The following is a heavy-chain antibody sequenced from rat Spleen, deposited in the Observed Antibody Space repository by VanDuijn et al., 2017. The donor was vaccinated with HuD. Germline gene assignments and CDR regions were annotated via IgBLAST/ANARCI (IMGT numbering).Heavy chain of an antibody. CDR1: GFTFSNYD. D-gene: IGHD1-11*01. CDR2: ISTGGGNS. CDR3: ARHDYGGYSDYFDY. J-gene: IGHJ2*01. Sequence: EVHLVESGGGLVQPGRSLKLSCVASGFTFSNYDMAWVRQAPTKGLEWVASISTGGGNSYYRDSVKGRFTISRDNAKSTLYLQMDSLRSEDTATYYCARHDYGGYSDYFDYWGQGVMVTVSS. V-gene: IGHV5S23*01.